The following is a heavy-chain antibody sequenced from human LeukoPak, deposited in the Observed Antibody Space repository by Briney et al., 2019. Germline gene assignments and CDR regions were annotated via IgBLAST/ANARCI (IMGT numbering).Heavy chain of an antibody. J-gene: IGHJ3*02. Sequence: PGGSLRLSCAASGFTFSSYSMNWVRQAPGKGLEWVSYISSSSSTIYYADSVKGRFTISRDNSKNTLYLQMNSLRAEDTAVYYCAKDFVVPASAFDIWGQGTMVTVSS. D-gene: IGHD2-2*01. CDR2: ISSSSSTI. CDR3: AKDFVVPASAFDI. V-gene: IGHV3-48*01. CDR1: GFTFSSYS.